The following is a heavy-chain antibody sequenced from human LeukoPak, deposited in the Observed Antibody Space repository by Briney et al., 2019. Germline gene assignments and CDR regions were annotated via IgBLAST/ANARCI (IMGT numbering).Heavy chain of an antibody. Sequence: LETLSLTCTVSGGSISSYYWSWIRQPPGKGLEWIGYIYYSGSTNYNPSLKSRVTISVDTSKNQFSLKLSSVTAADTAVYYCARLAAAGFDAFDIWGQGTMVTVSS. D-gene: IGHD6-13*01. CDR2: IYYSGST. CDR1: GGSISSYY. V-gene: IGHV4-59*01. CDR3: ARLAAAGFDAFDI. J-gene: IGHJ3*02.